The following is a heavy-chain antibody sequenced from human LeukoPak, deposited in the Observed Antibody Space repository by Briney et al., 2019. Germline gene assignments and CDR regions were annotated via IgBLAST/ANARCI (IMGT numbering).Heavy chain of an antibody. CDR2: FSDSSGTT. CDR3: ARALFRSYYYYYYMDV. J-gene: IGHJ6*03. D-gene: IGHD2-21*01. V-gene: IGHV3-23*01. Sequence: GGSLRLSCAASGFTFSSYAMSWVRQAPGKGLEWVSAFSDSSGTTYYADSVKGRFTISRDNAKNSLYLQMNSLRAEDTAVYYCARALFRSYYYYYYMDVWGKGTTVTVSS. CDR1: GFTFSSYA.